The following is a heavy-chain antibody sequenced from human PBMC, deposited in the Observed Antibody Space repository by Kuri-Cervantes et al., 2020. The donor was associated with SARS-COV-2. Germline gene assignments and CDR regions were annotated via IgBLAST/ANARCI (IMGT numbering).Heavy chain of an antibody. J-gene: IGHJ4*02. Sequence: SETLSLTCTVSRGSISSSSYYWGWIRQPPGKGLEWIGSIYYTGNTYYNPSLNSRVTMSVDTSKNQFSLKVSSVTAADTAVYYCARVGEYSSSLDYWGQGTLVTVSS. CDR3: ARVGEYSSSLDY. D-gene: IGHD6-13*01. V-gene: IGHV4-39*07. CDR1: RGSISSSSYY. CDR2: IYYTGNT.